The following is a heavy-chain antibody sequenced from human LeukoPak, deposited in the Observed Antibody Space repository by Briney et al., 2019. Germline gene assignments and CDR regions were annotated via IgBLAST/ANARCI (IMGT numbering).Heavy chain of an antibody. CDR1: GGSISSYY. J-gene: IGHJ4*02. V-gene: IGHV4-59*01. CDR2: IYCSGST. D-gene: IGHD3-22*01. CDR3: AAYYDSSGTMGSIDY. Sequence: KPSETLSLTCTVSGGSISSYYWSWIRQPPGKGLEWIGYIYCSGSTNYNPSLKSRVTISVDTSKNQFSLKLSSVTAADTAVYYCAAYYDSSGTMGSIDYWGQGTLVTVSS.